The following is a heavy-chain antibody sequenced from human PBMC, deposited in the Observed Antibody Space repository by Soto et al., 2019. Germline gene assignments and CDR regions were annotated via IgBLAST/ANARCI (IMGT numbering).Heavy chain of an antibody. V-gene: IGHV3-53*01. CDR2: IYTRGTT. CDR3: AKLWGYFFES. CDR1: GFSVNNNY. D-gene: IGHD2-21*01. J-gene: IGHJ4*02. Sequence: PGGSLRLSCSASGFSVNNNYMTWVRQAPGRRPEWVAVIYTRGTTHYADFATGRLTFSRDNSKNTLYLQMDSLRPEDTAVYYCAKLWGYFFESWGPGTLVTVSS.